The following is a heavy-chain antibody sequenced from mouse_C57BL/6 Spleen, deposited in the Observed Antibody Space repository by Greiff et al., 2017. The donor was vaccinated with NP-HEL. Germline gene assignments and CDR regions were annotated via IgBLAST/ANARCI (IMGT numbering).Heavy chain of an antibody. V-gene: IGHV1-53*01. J-gene: IGHJ4*01. CDR3: AREGYYYGSSRYAMDY. Sequence: QVQLQQPGTELVKPGASVKLSCKASGYTFTSYWMHWVKQRPGQGLEWLGNINPSNGGTNYNEKFKSKATLTVDKSSSTAYMQLSSLTSEDSSVYYCAREGYYYGSSRYAMDYWGQGTSVTVSS. D-gene: IGHD1-1*01. CDR2: INPSNGGT. CDR1: GYTFTSYW.